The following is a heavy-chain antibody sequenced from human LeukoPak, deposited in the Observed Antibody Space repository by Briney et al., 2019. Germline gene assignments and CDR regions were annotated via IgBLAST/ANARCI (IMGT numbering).Heavy chain of an antibody. CDR2: IIPIFGTA. Sequence: SVKVSCKASGGTFSSYAISWVRQAPGQGLEWMGGIIPIFGTANYAQKLQGRVTMTTDTSTSTAYMELRSLRSDDTAVYYCARDPPAAFDWFDPWGQGTLVTVSS. V-gene: IGHV1-69*05. CDR1: GGTFSSYA. J-gene: IGHJ5*02. D-gene: IGHD2-2*01. CDR3: ARDPPAAFDWFDP.